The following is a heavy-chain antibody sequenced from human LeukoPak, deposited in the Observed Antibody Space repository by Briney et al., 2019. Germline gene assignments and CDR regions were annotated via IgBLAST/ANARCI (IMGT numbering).Heavy chain of an antibody. V-gene: IGHV4-38-2*01. CDR2: IYHSGST. D-gene: IGHD3-22*01. CDR1: GYSISSEYY. J-gene: IGHJ3*02. Sequence: SETLSLTCAVSGYSISSEYYWGWIRQPPGKGLEWIGSIYHSGSTYYNPSLKSRVTMPVDTSKNQFSLKLTSVTAADTAVYYCARQYYYDSSGYYYFFAFDIWGQGTMVTVSS. CDR3: ARQYYYDSSGYYYFFAFDI.